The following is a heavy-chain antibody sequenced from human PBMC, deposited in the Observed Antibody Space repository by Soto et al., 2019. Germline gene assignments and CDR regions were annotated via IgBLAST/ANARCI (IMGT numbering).Heavy chain of an antibody. J-gene: IGHJ4*02. CDR3: ARAMYYYDSSGLLY. CDR2: ISYDGSNK. CDR1: GFTFSSYA. Sequence: QVQLVETGGGVVQPGRSLRLSCAASGFTFSSYAMHWVRQAPGKGLEWVAVISYDGSNKYYADSVKGRFNISRANSKNTLYLQMNSLRAEDTAVYYCARAMYYYDSSGLLYWGQGTLVTVSS. D-gene: IGHD3-22*01. V-gene: IGHV3-30-3*01.